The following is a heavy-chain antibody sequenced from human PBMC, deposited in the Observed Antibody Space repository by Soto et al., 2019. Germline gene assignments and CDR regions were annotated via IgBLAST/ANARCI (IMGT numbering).Heavy chain of an antibody. D-gene: IGHD6-6*01. V-gene: IGHV4-34*01. J-gene: IGHJ4*02. CDR2: INHSGST. Sequence: PSETLSLTCAVYGGSFSGYYWSWIRQPPGKGLEWIGEINHSGSTNYNPSLKSRVTISVDTSKNQFSLKLSSVTAADTAVYYCARSRGRFYSTSSGPYWGQGTLVTVPQ. CDR1: GGSFSGYY. CDR3: ARSRGRFYSTSSGPY.